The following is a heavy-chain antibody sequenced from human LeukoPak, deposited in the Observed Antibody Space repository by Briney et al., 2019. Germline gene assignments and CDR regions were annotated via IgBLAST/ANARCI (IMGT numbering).Heavy chain of an antibody. CDR2: INSDGSST. Sequence: PGRSLRLSCAASGFTFSSYWMHWVRQAPGKGLVWVSHINSDGSSTSYADSVKGRFIISRDNAKNTLYLQMNSLRAEDTAVYYCARPSLYDFWSGYYNWGQGTLVTVSS. V-gene: IGHV3-74*01. CDR3: ARPSLYDFWSGYYN. J-gene: IGHJ4*02. CDR1: GFTFSSYW. D-gene: IGHD3-3*01.